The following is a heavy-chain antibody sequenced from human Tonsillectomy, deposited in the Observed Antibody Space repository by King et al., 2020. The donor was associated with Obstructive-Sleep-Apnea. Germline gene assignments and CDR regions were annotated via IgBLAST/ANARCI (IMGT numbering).Heavy chain of an antibody. CDR3: AREGSYDSSAGYFQH. V-gene: IGHV4-59*01. CDR2: IYYSGST. D-gene: IGHD3-22*01. Sequence: VQLQESGPGLVKPSESLSLTCTVSGGSISSYYWSWIRQPPGKGLEWIGYIYYSGSTNYNPSLKSRVTISVDTSKNQFSLKLSSVTAADTAVYYCAREGSYDSSAGYFQHWGQGTLVTVSS. J-gene: IGHJ1*01. CDR1: GGSISSYY.